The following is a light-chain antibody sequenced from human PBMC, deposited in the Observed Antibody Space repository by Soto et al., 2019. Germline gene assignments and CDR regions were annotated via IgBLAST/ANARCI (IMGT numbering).Light chain of an antibody. Sequence: QAVVTQESSLTVSPGGTVTLTCASSAGAVTSGHFPYWFQQKPGQAPRTLICDTTKKHAWTPARFSGSLLGGKAALTLSGAQPEDEAEYYCLLSYSGASVFGTGTKVTVL. CDR2: DTT. V-gene: IGLV7-46*01. CDR3: LLSYSGASV. J-gene: IGLJ1*01. CDR1: AGAVTSGHF.